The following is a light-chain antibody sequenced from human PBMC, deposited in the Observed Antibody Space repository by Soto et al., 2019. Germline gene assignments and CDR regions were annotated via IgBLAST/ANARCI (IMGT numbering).Light chain of an antibody. CDR2: DTS. V-gene: IGKV3-15*01. CDR1: QNIRNN. J-gene: IGKJ1*01. CDR3: QQYNSYSWT. Sequence: EIMMTQSPATLSVSPGDSATLSCRSSQNIRNNLAWYQQKPGQAPRLLFSDTSTRDTTVPARFNGSGSGTEFTLTISSLQSEDFAVYSCQQYNSYSWTFGQGTKVDIK.